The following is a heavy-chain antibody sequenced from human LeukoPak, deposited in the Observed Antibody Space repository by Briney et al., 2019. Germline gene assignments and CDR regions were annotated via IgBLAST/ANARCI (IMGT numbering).Heavy chain of an antibody. J-gene: IGHJ4*02. CDR1: GYTFTSYG. Sequence: ASVKVSCKASGYTFTSYGISWVRQAPGQGLEWMGWSSAYNGNTNYAQKLQGRVTMTTDTSTSTAYMELRSLRSDDTAVYYCARGSRRYDSSGYHRVPAQIAPNYWGQGTLVTVSS. D-gene: IGHD3-22*01. CDR3: ARGSRRYDSSGYHRVPAQIAPNY. V-gene: IGHV1-18*01. CDR2: SSAYNGNT.